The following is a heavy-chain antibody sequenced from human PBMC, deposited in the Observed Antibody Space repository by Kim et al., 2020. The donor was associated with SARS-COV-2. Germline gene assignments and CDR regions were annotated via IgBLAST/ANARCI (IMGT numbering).Heavy chain of an antibody. CDR2: INHSGST. CDR3: ARAAYGSGSYPMSYYYYYYGMDV. V-gene: IGHV4-34*01. D-gene: IGHD3-10*01. Sequence: SETLSLTCAVYGGSFSGYYWSWIRQPPGKGLEWIGEINHSGSTNYNPSLKSRVTISVDTSKNQFSLKLSSVTAADTAVYYCARAAYGSGSYPMSYYYYYYGMDVWGQGTTVPVSS. J-gene: IGHJ6*02. CDR1: GGSFSGYY.